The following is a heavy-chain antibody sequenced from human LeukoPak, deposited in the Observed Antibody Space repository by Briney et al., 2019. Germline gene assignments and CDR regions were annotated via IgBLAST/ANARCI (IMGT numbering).Heavy chain of an antibody. CDR1: GFTFSSYW. D-gene: IGHD3-9*01. Sequence: GGSLRLSCAASGFTFSSYWMSWVRQAPGKGLEWVANIKQDGSEKYYVDSVKGRFTISRDNAKNSLYPQMNSLRAEDTAVYYCASTRLGLTNWFDPWGQGTLVTVSS. CDR3: ASTRLGLTNWFDP. J-gene: IGHJ5*02. CDR2: IKQDGSEK. V-gene: IGHV3-7*01.